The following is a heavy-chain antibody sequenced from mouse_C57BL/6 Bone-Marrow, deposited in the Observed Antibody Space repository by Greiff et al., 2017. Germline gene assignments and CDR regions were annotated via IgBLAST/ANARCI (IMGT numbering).Heavy chain of an antibody. J-gene: IGHJ2*01. Sequence: VKVVEPGADLVKPGASVKMSCKASAYTFTTYPIEWMKQNHGQSLEWIGNFHPYNVDTNYNEKFKGKATLTVDTSSNTVYLELSRLTSDASAVYYCTRNSTFFYYFDYWGQGTTLTVSS. CDR3: TRNSTFFYYFDY. CDR2: FHPYNVDT. D-gene: IGHD5-1*01. V-gene: IGHV1-47*01. CDR1: AYTFTTYP.